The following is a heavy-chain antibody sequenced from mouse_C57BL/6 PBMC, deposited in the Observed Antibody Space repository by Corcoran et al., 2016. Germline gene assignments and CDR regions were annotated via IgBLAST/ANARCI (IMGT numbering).Heavy chain of an antibody. Sequence: QIQLVQSGPELKKPGETVKISCKASGYTFTTYGMSWVKQAPGKGLKWMGWINTYSGVPTYADDFKGRFAFSLETSASTASLQINNLKNEDTATYCCAVRGLYAMVYWGQGTSVTVSS. V-gene: IGHV9-3*01. D-gene: IGHD3-1*01. CDR3: AVRGLYAMVY. J-gene: IGHJ4*01. CDR2: INTYSGVP. CDR1: GYTFTTYG.